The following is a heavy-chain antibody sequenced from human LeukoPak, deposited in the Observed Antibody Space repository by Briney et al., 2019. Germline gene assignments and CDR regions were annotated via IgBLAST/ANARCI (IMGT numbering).Heavy chain of an antibody. CDR3: ATSSSSWLGGFDY. Sequence: GGSLRLSCAASGFTFSSDSMSWVRQAPGKGLEWVANIKQDGSEKYYVDSVKGRFTISRDNAKNSLYLQMNSLRAEDTAVYYCATSSSSWLGGFDYWGQGTLLTVSS. J-gene: IGHJ4*02. D-gene: IGHD6-13*01. CDR2: IKQDGSEK. V-gene: IGHV3-7*01. CDR1: GFTFSSDS.